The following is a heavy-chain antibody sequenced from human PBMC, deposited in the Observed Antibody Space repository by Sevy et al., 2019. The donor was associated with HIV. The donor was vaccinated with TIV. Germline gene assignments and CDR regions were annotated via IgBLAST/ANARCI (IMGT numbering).Heavy chain of an antibody. CDR2: IGYDESDK. V-gene: IGHV3-30*18. J-gene: IGHJ6*02. D-gene: IGHD1-26*01. CDR3: AKERGGSYIPYFYGMDV. CDR1: GFTFRNYG. Sequence: GGSLRLSCIASGFTFRNYGIHWVRQAPGKGLDWVAVIGYDESDKYYADSVKGRFTISRDNSKNTLFLQMNSLRVEDTAVYYCAKERGGSYIPYFYGMDVWGQGTAVTVSS.